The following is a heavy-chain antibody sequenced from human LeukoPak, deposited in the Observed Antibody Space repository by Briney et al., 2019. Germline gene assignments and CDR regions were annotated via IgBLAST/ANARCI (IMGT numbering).Heavy chain of an antibody. CDR2: IHYSGST. CDR3: AREYSSSGGFDY. Sequence: PSETLSLTCTVSGGSISSNSYYRGWIRQPPGKGLEWIGSIHYSGSTYYNPSLKSRVTISVDTSKNQFSLKLSSVTAADTAVYYCAREYSSSGGFDYWGQGTLVTVYS. CDR1: GGSISSNSYY. V-gene: IGHV4-39*07. J-gene: IGHJ4*02. D-gene: IGHD6-6*01.